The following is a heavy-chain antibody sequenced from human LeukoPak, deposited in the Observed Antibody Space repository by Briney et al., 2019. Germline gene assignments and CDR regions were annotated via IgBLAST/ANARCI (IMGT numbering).Heavy chain of an antibody. CDR2: INVGNGNT. CDR3: ARDLLLWFGELQYYFDY. CDR1: GYTFTSYA. V-gene: IGHV1-3*01. Sequence: ASVKVSCKASGYTFTSYAMHWVRQAPGQRLEWMGWINVGNGNTKYSQKFQGRVTITRDTSASTAYMELSSLRSEDTAVYYCARDLLLWFGELQYYFDYWGQGTLVTVSS. D-gene: IGHD3-10*01. J-gene: IGHJ4*02.